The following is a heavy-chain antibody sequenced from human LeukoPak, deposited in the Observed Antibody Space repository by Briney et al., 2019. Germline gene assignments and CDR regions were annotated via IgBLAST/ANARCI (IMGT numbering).Heavy chain of an antibody. V-gene: IGHV4-61*01. J-gene: IGHJ5*02. Sequence: PSETLSLTCTVSGGSVSSGSYYWSWIRQPPGKGLEWIGYIYYSGSTNYNPSLKSRVTISVDTSKNQFSLKLSSVTAADTAVYYCARSHYYDSSGSHNNWFDPWGQGTLVTVSS. CDR1: GGSVSSGSYY. CDR3: ARSHYYDSSGSHNNWFDP. CDR2: IYYSGST. D-gene: IGHD3-22*01.